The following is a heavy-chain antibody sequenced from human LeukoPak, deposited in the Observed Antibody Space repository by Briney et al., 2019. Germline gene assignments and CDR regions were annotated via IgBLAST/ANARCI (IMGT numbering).Heavy chain of an antibody. J-gene: IGHJ3*02. D-gene: IGHD4-17*01. Sequence: GGSLRLSCAASGFTFSSYAMSWVRQAPGKGLEWVSAISGSGGSTYYPGSVKGRFTISRENAKNSLYLQMNSLRAGDTAVYYCARGSGDYGDYPAAFDIWGQGTMVTVSS. CDR2: ISGSGGST. CDR3: ARGSGDYGDYPAAFDI. V-gene: IGHV3-23*01. CDR1: GFTFSSYA.